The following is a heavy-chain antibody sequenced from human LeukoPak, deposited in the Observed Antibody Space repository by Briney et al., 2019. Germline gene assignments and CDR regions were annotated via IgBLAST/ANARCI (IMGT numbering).Heavy chain of an antibody. D-gene: IGHD2/OR15-2a*01. Sequence: GGSLRLSCGASGITFSSYSMNWVRQARGEGLEWVSYISSSGSTKYYADSVKGRFTISRDNARNSLYLQMNSLRAEDTAVYFCARGGLSIMGYWGQGTLVTVSS. J-gene: IGHJ4*02. CDR2: ISSSGSTK. CDR3: ARGGLSIMGY. V-gene: IGHV3-48*01. CDR1: GITFSSYS.